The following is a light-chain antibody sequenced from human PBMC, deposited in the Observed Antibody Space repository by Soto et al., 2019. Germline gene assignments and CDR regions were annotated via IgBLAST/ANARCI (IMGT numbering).Light chain of an antibody. V-gene: IGKV3-15*01. Sequence: EIVMPQSPATLSVSPGERATLSCSASQSVSSNLAWYQQKPGQAPRLLIYGASTRATGIPARFSGSGSGTEVTLTSSTLQHEDFAVYYGEQYNNCPAGTVGQGTKVVIK. CDR2: GAS. CDR3: EQYNNCPAGT. CDR1: QSVSSN. J-gene: IGKJ1*01.